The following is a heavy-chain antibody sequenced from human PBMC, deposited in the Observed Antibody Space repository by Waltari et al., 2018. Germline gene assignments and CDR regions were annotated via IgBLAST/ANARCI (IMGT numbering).Heavy chain of an antibody. CDR3: ARGQGGAGDYYYYYMDV. CDR1: GDTFTSYD. J-gene: IGHJ6*03. V-gene: IGHV1-8*01. D-gene: IGHD6-19*01. Sequence: QVQLVQSGAEVKKPGASVKVSCKASGDTFTSYDINWVRQATGQGLEWMGWMNPNSGNTGYAQKFQRRVTMTRNTSISTAYMELSSLRSEDTAVYYCARGQGGAGDYYYYYMDVWGKGTTVTVSS. CDR2: MNPNSGNT.